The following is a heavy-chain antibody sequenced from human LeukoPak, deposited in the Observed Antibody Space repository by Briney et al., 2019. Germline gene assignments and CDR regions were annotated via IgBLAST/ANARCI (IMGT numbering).Heavy chain of an antibody. CDR3: ARVTTSYGSGSATFDY. Sequence: GGSLRLSCAASGFTFRSYSMNWVRQAPGKGLEWVSSISSSSSYIYYADSVKGRFTISRDNAKNSLYLQMNSLRAEDTAVYYCARVTTSYGSGSATFDYWGQGTLVTVSS. J-gene: IGHJ4*02. D-gene: IGHD3-10*01. V-gene: IGHV3-21*01. CDR2: ISSSSSYI. CDR1: GFTFRSYS.